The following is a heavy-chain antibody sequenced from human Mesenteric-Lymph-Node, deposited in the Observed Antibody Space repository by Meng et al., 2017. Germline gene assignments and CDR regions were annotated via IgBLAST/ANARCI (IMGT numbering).Heavy chain of an antibody. Sequence: VQLPESCPGLVNPSDTLSTPSTVHAVYISSGNHYWSWIRQHPGKGLEYIGYIYYSGSTYYNPSLKSRVIISVDTSKNQFSLRLNSVTAADTAVYYCASLYGDSSVWYLDLWGRGTLVTVSS. CDR2: IYYSGST. V-gene: IGHV4-30-4*02. D-gene: IGHD4-17*01. J-gene: IGHJ2*01. CDR1: AVYISSGNHY. CDR3: ASLYGDSSVWYLDL.